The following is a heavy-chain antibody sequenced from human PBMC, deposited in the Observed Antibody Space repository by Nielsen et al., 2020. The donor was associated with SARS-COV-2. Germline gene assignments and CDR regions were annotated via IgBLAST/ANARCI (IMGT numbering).Heavy chain of an antibody. V-gene: IGHV3-21*01. CDR3: ARELETYYDFWSGLGGDWFDP. J-gene: IGHJ5*02. Sequence: GGSLRLSCAASGFTFSSYNMNWVRQAPGKGLEWVSSISSSSSYIYYADSVKGRFTISRDNAKNSLYLQMNSLRAEDTAVYYCARELETYYDFWSGLGGDWFDPWGQGTLVTVSS. D-gene: IGHD3-3*01. CDR2: ISSSSSYI. CDR1: GFTFSSYN.